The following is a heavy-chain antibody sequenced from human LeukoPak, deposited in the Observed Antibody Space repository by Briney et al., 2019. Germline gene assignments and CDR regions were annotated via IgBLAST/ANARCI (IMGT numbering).Heavy chain of an antibody. CDR1: GFTFSDHY. Sequence: GSLRLSCAASGFTFSDHYMDWVRQAPGKGLEWVGRTRNKANSYTTEYAASVKGRFTISRDDSKNSLYLQMNSLKTEDTAVYYCASVKDYYYGMDVWGQGTTVTVSS. V-gene: IGHV3-72*01. J-gene: IGHJ6*02. CDR2: TRNKANSYTT. CDR3: ASVKDYYYGMDV.